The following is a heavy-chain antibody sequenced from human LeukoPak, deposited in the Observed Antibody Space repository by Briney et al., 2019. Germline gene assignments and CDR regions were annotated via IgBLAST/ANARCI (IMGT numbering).Heavy chain of an antibody. CDR1: GFTFSSYG. D-gene: IGHD3-10*01. CDR2: ISGSGGST. CDR3: VLCGLWFGESQVDY. V-gene: IGHV3-23*01. Sequence: GGSLRLSCAASGFTFSSYGMSWVRQAPGKGLEWVSAISGSGGSTYYADSVKGRFTISRDNSKNTLYLQMNSLRAEDTAVYYCVLCGLWFGESQVDYWGQGTLVTVSS. J-gene: IGHJ4*02.